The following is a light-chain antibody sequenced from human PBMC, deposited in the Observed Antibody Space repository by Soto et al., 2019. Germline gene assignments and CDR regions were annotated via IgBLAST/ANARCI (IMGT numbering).Light chain of an antibody. V-gene: IGKV3-15*01. J-gene: IGKJ4*01. Sequence: EIVLTQSPATLSVSPGERANISCRASQSLSSNLAWYQQKPGQAPRLLIYGASTRATGIPARFSGSGSGTEFTLTISSLQSEELTVYDCQQYNNWPLTFGGGTKVDI. CDR1: QSLSSN. CDR3: QQYNNWPLT. CDR2: GAS.